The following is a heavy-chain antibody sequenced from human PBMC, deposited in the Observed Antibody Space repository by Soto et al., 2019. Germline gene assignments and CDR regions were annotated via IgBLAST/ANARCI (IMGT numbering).Heavy chain of an antibody. V-gene: IGHV4-31*03. CDR1: GGSTSSGGYY. CDR2: IYYIGST. D-gene: IGHD3-10*01. Sequence: QVQLQESGPGLVKPSQTLSLTCTVSGGSTSSGGYYWSWIRQHPGKGLEWIGYIYYIGSTYYNPSLKSRVTISVDTSKNQFSLKLSSVTAADTAVYCCARDLRFRGFYGMDVWGQGTTVTVSS. J-gene: IGHJ6*02. CDR3: ARDLRFRGFYGMDV.